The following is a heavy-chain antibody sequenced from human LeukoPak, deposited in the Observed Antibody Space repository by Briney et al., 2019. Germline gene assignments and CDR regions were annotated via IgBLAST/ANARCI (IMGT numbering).Heavy chain of an antibody. CDR3: ARHRMSSIASLTWFDP. V-gene: IGHV5-51*01. Sequence: GESLKISCKGSGYSFTSYWIGWVRQMPGKGLEWMGIIYPGDSDTRYSPSLQGQVTISADKSISTAYLQWSSLKASDTAMYYCARHRMSSIASLTWFDPWGQGTLVTVSS. CDR1: GYSFTSYW. J-gene: IGHJ5*02. CDR2: IYPGDSDT. D-gene: IGHD6-6*01.